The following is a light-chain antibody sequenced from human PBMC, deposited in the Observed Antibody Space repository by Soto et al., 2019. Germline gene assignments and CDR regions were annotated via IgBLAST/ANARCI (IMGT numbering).Light chain of an antibody. CDR1: QSVSSY. J-gene: IGKJ3*01. CDR2: DAS. V-gene: IGKV3-11*01. CDR3: HHYTRSPIFT. Sequence: EIVLTQSPATLSLSPGERATLSCRASQSVSSYLAWYQQKPGQAPRLLIYDASNRATGIPARFSGSGSGTDFTLTISRLEPEDFGVYFCHHYTRSPIFTFGPGTTVD.